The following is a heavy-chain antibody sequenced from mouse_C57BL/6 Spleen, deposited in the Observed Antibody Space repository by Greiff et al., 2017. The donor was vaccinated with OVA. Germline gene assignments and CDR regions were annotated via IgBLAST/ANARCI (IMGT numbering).Heavy chain of an antibody. CDR3: ARHIYYDYFYAMDY. V-gene: IGHV5-9*01. CDR1: GFTFSSYT. J-gene: IGHJ4*01. Sequence: EVKVEESGGGLVKPGGSLKLSCAASGFTFSSYTMSWVRQTPEKRLEWVATISGGGGNTYYPDSVKGRFTISRDNAKNTLYLQMSSLRSEDTALYYCARHIYYDYFYAMDYWGQGTSVTVSS. CDR2: ISGGGGNT. D-gene: IGHD2-4*01.